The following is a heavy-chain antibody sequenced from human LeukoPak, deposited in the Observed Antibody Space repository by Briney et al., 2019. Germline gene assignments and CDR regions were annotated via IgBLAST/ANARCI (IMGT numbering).Heavy chain of an antibody. J-gene: IGHJ5*02. V-gene: IGHV4-34*01. Sequence: PSETLSLTCAVYGGSLSNYYWIWIRQPPGKGLEWIGEINHSGRTHYNPSLKSRVIISVDTSKNQFSLKLTSMTAADTAVYYCARDEEGGSSWGQGTLVTVSS. CDR1: GGSLSNYY. D-gene: IGHD2-15*01. CDR2: INHSGRT. CDR3: ARDEEGGSS.